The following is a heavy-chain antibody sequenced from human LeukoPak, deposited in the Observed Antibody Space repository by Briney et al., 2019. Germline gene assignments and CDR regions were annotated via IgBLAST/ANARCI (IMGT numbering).Heavy chain of an antibody. Sequence: PSETLSLTCAVYGGSFSGYYWSWIRQPPGKGLEWIGEINHSGSTNYNPSLKSRVTISVDTSKNQFSLKLSSVTAADTAVYYCARGRGRSGIAAVGRQFDYWGQGTLVTVSS. CDR1: GGSFSGYY. CDR2: INHSGST. V-gene: IGHV4-34*01. CDR3: ARGRGRSGIAAVGRQFDY. J-gene: IGHJ4*02. D-gene: IGHD6-13*01.